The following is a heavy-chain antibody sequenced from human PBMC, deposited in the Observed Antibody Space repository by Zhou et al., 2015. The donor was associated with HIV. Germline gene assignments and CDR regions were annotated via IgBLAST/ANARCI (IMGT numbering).Heavy chain of an antibody. J-gene: IGHJ4*02. CDR1: GFTFGNYA. D-gene: IGHD2-2*01. Sequence: EVQLFGVGGEAWYSLGGSLTLSCVGSGFTFGNYAMSWVRQAPGKGLEWVSYSSGSGTSTYYADSVKGRFTISRANSKNTVYLQMNDLKSEDTAMYYCARPVQYCSSVTCFPLDYWGQGTLVTVSS. CDR2: SSGSGTST. CDR3: ARPVQYCSSVTCFPLDY. V-gene: IGHV3-23*01.